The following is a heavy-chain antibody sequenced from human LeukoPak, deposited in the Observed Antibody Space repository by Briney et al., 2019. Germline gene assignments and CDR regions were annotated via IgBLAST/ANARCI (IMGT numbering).Heavy chain of an antibody. D-gene: IGHD3-10*01. Sequence: SETLSLTCSVSGGSISSYYWSWIRQPPGKGLEWIGYIYHTGTTNYNPSLKSRVTISLDTSKNQFSLKLSSVTAADTAVYYCARDRLDYYGSGNYYYYGLDVWGQGTTVTVSS. CDR3: ARDRLDYYGSGNYYYYGLDV. J-gene: IGHJ6*02. V-gene: IGHV4-59*01. CDR1: GGSISSYY. CDR2: IYHTGTT.